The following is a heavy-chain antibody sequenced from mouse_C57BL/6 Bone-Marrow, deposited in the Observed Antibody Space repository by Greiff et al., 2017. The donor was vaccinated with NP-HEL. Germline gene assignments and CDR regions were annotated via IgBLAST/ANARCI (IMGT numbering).Heavy chain of an antibody. D-gene: IGHD2-3*01. CDR3: AGDYDGYWYFDV. J-gene: IGHJ1*03. Sequence: VKLQESGPGLVKPSQSLFLTCSITGFPITSGYYWIWIRQSPGKPLEWMGYITHSGETFYNPSLQSPISITRETSKNQFFLQLNSVTTEYTAMYYCAGDYDGYWYFDVWGTGTTVTVSS. CDR1: GFPITSGYY. CDR2: ITHSGET. V-gene: IGHV12-3*01.